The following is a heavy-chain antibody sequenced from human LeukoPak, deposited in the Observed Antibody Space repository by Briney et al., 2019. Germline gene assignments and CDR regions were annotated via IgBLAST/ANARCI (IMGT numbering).Heavy chain of an antibody. Sequence: KPGGSLRLSCAASGFTFSDYYMSWIRQAPGKGLEWVSSISSSSSYIYYADSVKGRFTISRDNAKNSLYLQMNSLRAEDTAVYYCARARGYRNWFDPWGQGTLVTVSS. CDR2: ISSSSSYI. V-gene: IGHV3-11*06. D-gene: IGHD5-18*01. J-gene: IGHJ5*02. CDR3: ARARGYRNWFDP. CDR1: GFTFSDYY.